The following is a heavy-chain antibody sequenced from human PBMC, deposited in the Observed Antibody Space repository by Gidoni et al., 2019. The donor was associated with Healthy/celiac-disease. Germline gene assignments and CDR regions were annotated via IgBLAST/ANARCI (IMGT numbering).Heavy chain of an antibody. CDR1: GSTFRRCE. Sequence: EVQLVESGGGLVQPGGSLRLSCPASGSTFRRCEMNWVRQAPGKGLEWVAYISSSGSTIYYADSVKGRFTISRDNAKNSLYLQMNSLRAEDTAVYYCARIGVEYSSSWNTIDYWGQGTLVTVSS. V-gene: IGHV3-48*03. CDR3: ARIGVEYSSSWNTIDY. J-gene: IGHJ4*02. D-gene: IGHD6-13*01. CDR2: ISSSGSTI.